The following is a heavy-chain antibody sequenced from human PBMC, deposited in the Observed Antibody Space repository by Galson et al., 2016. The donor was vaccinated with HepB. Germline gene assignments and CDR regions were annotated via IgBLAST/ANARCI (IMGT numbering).Heavy chain of an antibody. CDR3: ARVAWYQYGSGSYDY. V-gene: IGHV4-39*01. J-gene: IGHJ4*02. Sequence: SETLSLTCTVSGGSISSRNYYWGWIRQPPGEGLEWIGSINYSGNTYYNPSLKGRVTMSIDTSKNQFSLRLSSVTAADTAVYYCARVAWYQYGSGSYDYWGQGTLVSVSS. CDR1: GGSISSRNYY. D-gene: IGHD3-10*01. CDR2: INYSGNT.